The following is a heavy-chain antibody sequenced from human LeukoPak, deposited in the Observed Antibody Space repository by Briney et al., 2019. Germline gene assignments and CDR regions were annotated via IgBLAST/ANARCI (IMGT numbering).Heavy chain of an antibody. D-gene: IGHD3-3*01. Sequence: SETLSLTCTVSGGSISSSSYYWGWIRQPPGKGLEWIGSIYYSGSTYYNPSLKSRVTISVDTSKSQFSLKLSSVTAADTAVYYCATPRSGYSQFDYWGQGTLVTVSS. CDR3: ATPRSGYSQFDY. V-gene: IGHV4-39*01. CDR1: GGSISSSSYY. J-gene: IGHJ4*02. CDR2: IYYSGST.